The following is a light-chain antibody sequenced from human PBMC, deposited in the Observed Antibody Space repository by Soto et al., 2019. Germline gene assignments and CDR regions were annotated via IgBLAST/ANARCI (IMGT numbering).Light chain of an antibody. J-gene: IGKJ1*01. CDR3: QQYNNWPFS. CDR1: QGVTTN. V-gene: IGKV3-15*01. CDR2: DVS. Sequence: IVMTQSPASLSVSPGERVTLSCRAGQGVTTNFAWYQQKSGQSPRLLIYDVSTRATGVPARFSGTGSETDFTLTISGLQSEDSAVYFCQQYNNWPFSFGQGTKVDIK.